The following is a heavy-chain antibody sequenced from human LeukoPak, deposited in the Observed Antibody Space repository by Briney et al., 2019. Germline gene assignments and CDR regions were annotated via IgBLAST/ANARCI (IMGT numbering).Heavy chain of an antibody. CDR3: ARGVSGGSPD. D-gene: IGHD1-26*01. CDR1: GGSISSYY. Sequence: SETLSLTCTVSGGSISSYYWTWIRQPPGKGLEWIGDVYYSGSTNYNPSLKSRVTISVDTSKNQFSLKLSSVTAADTAVYYCARGVSGGSPDWGQGTLVTVSS. V-gene: IGHV4-59*01. J-gene: IGHJ4*02. CDR2: VYYSGST.